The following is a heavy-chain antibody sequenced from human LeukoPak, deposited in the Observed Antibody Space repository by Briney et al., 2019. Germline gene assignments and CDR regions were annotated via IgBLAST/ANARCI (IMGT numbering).Heavy chain of an antibody. CDR3: ASFDSLRIDY. Sequence: GGSLRLSCAASGFTFRSFSMNWVRQAPGKGLEWVSAISSSGRYMYYADSVKGRFTISRDNANNSLYLQMNSLRAEDTAVYYCASFDSLRIDYWGQGTLVTVSS. CDR2: ISSSGRYM. D-gene: IGHD3-22*01. CDR1: GFTFRSFS. V-gene: IGHV3-21*01. J-gene: IGHJ4*02.